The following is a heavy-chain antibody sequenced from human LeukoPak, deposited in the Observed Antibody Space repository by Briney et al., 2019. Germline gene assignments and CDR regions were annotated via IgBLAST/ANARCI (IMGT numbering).Heavy chain of an antibody. CDR2: ISSTSSTI. V-gene: IGHV3-48*01. J-gene: IGHJ3*02. CDR3: AKFMMVDAFDI. D-gene: IGHD3-16*01. CDR1: GFTFSSYS. Sequence: GGSLRLSSAASGFTFSSYSMSWVRQAPGKGLEWVSYISSTSSTIYYADSVKGRFTISRDNAKNSLYLQMNSLRAEDTAVYYCAKFMMVDAFDIWGQGTLVTVSS.